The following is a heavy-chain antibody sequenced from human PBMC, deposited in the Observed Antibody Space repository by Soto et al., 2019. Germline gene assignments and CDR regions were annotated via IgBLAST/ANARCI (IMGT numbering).Heavy chain of an antibody. CDR3: AKASCSSTSCYVTYYYYYYMDV. CDR1: GFTFSSYA. D-gene: IGHD2-2*01. J-gene: IGHJ6*03. Sequence: QSGGSLRLSCAASGFTFSSYAMSWVRQAPGKGLEWVSAISGSGGSTYYADSVKGRFTISRDNSKNTLYLQMNSLRAEDTAVYYCAKASCSSTSCYVTYYYYYYMDVRGKGTTVTVSS. V-gene: IGHV3-23*01. CDR2: ISGSGGST.